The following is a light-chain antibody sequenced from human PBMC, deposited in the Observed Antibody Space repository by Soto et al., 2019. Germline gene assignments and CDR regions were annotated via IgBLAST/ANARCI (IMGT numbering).Light chain of an antibody. V-gene: IGLV1-40*01. CDR1: SSDIGAGYR. CDR3: QSFDKYLSAVV. J-gene: IGLJ2*01. CDR2: DNT. Sequence: QSVLTQPPSVSGAPGERVTISCTGSSSDIGAGYRVRWYQQVPGTAPKLLIYDNTNRPSGVSVRFSGSKSGTSASLAISGLQAEDEADYYCQSFDKYLSAVVFGGGTQVTVL.